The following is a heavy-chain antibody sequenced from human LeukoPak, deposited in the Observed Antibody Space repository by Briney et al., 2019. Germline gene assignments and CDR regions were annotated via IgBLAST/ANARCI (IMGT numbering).Heavy chain of an antibody. CDR3: AREHSGYDFPGRDYYYMDV. Sequence: GGSLRLSCTASGFTFINYSMNWVRQAPGKGLEWVSSISTNSAFIYYADSVRGRFTISRDNAKNSLYLQMNSLRAEDTAVYYCAREHSGYDFPGRDYYYMDVWGKGTTVTVSS. J-gene: IGHJ6*03. CDR1: GFTFINYS. CDR2: ISTNSAFI. D-gene: IGHD5-12*01. V-gene: IGHV3-21*01.